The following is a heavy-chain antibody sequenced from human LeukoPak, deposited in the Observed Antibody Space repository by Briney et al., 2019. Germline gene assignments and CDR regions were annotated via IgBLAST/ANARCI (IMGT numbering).Heavy chain of an antibody. CDR3: AREQGVGATNDX. V-gene: IGHV1-2*02. J-gene: IGHJ4*02. D-gene: IGHD1-26*01. CDR1: GYTFTGYY. CDR2: INPNTGGT. Sequence: ASVKVSCKASGYTFTGYYMHWVRQAPGQGLEWMGWINPNTGGTNYAQKFQGRVTMTRDTSISTAYMELSRLRSDDTAVYYCAREQGVGATNDXWGQGTLVTVSS.